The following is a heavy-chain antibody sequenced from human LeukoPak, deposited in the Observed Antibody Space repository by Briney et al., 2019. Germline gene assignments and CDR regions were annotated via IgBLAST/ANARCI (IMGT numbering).Heavy chain of an antibody. J-gene: IGHJ4*02. V-gene: IGHV4-38-2*02. D-gene: IGHD3-22*01. CDR2: IYHSGST. CDR3: ARDANYYDSSGYPPFGY. Sequence: PSETLSLTCTVSGYSISSGYYWGWIRQPPGKGLEWIGSIYHSGSTYYNPSLKSRVTISVDTSKNQFSLKLSSVTAADTAVYYCARDANYYDSSGYPPFGYWGQGTLVTVSS. CDR1: GYSISSGYY.